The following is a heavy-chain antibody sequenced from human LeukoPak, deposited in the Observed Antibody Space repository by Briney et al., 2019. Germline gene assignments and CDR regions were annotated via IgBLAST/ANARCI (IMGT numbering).Heavy chain of an antibody. CDR3: ARGGGYDKYYYYYYMDV. Sequence: ASVKVSCKASGYTFTGYYMHWVRQAPGQGLEWMGWINPNSGGTNYAQKFQGRVTMTRDTSISTAYMELSSLRSEDTAVYYCARGGGYDKYYYYYYMDVWGKGTTVTISS. V-gene: IGHV1-2*02. CDR2: INPNSGGT. D-gene: IGHD5-12*01. CDR1: GYTFTGYY. J-gene: IGHJ6*03.